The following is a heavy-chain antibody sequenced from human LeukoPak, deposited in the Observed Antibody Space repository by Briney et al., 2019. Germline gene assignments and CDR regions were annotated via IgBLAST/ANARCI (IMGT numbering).Heavy chain of an antibody. CDR2: INHSGST. D-gene: IGHD4-17*01. J-gene: IGHJ5*02. Sequence: PSGTLSLTCAVSGGSFSGYYWHWIRQPPGKGLEWIGEINHSGSTNYNPSLKSRVTISVDTSKNQFYLKLSSVTAADTVVYYCARGLTTVTTFNWFDPWGQGTLVTVSS. CDR3: ARGLTTVTTFNWFDP. V-gene: IGHV4-34*01. CDR1: GGSFSGYY.